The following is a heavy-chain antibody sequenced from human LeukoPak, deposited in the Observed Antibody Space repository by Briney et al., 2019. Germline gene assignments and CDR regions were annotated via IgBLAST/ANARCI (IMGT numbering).Heavy chain of an antibody. Sequence: GESLKISCKGFGYRFTSYWIAWVRQMPGKGLEWMGIIYPGDSDTRYSPSFQGQVTISGDKSISTVYLQWSSLKASDTAMYYCARVDLYCSSTSCYSFDYWGRGTLVTVSS. CDR2: IYPGDSDT. CDR3: ARVDLYCSSTSCYSFDY. CDR1: GYRFTSYW. J-gene: IGHJ4*02. V-gene: IGHV5-51*01. D-gene: IGHD2-2*01.